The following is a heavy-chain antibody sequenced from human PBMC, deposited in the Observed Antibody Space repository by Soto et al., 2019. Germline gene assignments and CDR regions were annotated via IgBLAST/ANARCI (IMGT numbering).Heavy chain of an antibody. CDR2: IYYSGST. CDR3: ARDKGDSSWYYYYGMDV. CDR1: GGSISSYY. J-gene: IGHJ6*02. D-gene: IGHD6-13*01. V-gene: IGHV4-59*01. Sequence: PSETLSLTCTVYGGSISSYYWSWIRQPPGKGLEWIAYIYYSGSTNYNPSLKRRVTISVDTSKNQFSLKLSSVTAADTAVYYCARDKGDSSWYYYYGMDVWGQGTTVTVSS.